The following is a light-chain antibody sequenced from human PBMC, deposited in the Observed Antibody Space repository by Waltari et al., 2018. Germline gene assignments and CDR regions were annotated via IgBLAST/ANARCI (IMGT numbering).Light chain of an antibody. CDR2: AVS. J-gene: IGLJ2*01. V-gene: IGLV2-14*03. CDR3: SSYTSSSTLV. CDR1: SSDVGGYNY. Sequence: QSALTQPASVSGSPGPSITISCTGTSSDVGGYNYVSWYQQHPGKAPKPMIYAVSNRPSGVSNRCSGSKSGNTASLTISGLQAEDEADYYCSSYTSSSTLVFGGGTKLTVL.